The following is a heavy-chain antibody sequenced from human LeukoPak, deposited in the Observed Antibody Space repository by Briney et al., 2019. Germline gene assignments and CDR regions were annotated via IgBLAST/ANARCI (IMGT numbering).Heavy chain of an antibody. CDR3: ARVRGSGFCSGSSCAKDPGYYYYMDV. D-gene: IGHD2-2*01. CDR1: GFTFSDYY. J-gene: IGHJ6*03. CDR2: ISSSGSTI. V-gene: IGHV3-11*01. Sequence: TGGSLRLSCAASGFTFSDYYMSWIRQAPGKGLEWVSYISSSGSTIYYADSVKGRFTISRDNAKKSLDLQMYSLRAEDTAVYYCARVRGSGFCSGSSCAKDPGYYYYMDVWGKGTTVTVSS.